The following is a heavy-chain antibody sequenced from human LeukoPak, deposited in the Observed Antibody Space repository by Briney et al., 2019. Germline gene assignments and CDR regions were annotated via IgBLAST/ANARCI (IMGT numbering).Heavy chain of an antibody. D-gene: IGHD1-7*01. Sequence: GGSLRLSCAASGFTFSSHGMSWARQAPGKGLEWVSGINTSGGNTYYADSVKGRFTISRDNSKNTLSLQMNSLIAEDTGAYYCAKNYRYFDYWGQGTLVTVSS. J-gene: IGHJ4*02. CDR2: INTSGGNT. CDR3: AKNYRYFDY. CDR1: GFTFSSHG. V-gene: IGHV3-23*01.